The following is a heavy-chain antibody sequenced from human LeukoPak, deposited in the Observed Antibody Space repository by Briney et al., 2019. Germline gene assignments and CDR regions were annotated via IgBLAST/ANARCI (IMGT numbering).Heavy chain of an antibody. Sequence: GGSLRLSCAASGFTFSNYAMSWVRQAPGKGLEWVSGVSGSGGVTYHAASVKGRFTISRDFSKNTVFLHMNSLRAEDTAMYYCARGDDSGYYDYFDYWGQGALVTVSS. CDR1: GFTFSNYA. CDR3: ARGDDSGYYDYFDY. D-gene: IGHD3-22*01. CDR2: VSGSGGVT. V-gene: IGHV3-23*01. J-gene: IGHJ4*02.